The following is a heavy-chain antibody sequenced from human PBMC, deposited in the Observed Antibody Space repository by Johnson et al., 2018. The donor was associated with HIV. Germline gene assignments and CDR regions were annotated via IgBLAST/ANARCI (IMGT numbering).Heavy chain of an antibody. CDR3: AKRVQHSGSYFDDGAFDI. D-gene: IGHD1-26*01. CDR2: ISYDGNNK. J-gene: IGHJ3*02. Sequence: QVQLVESGGGVVQPGRSLRLSCAASGFTFTSYGMHWVRQAPGKGLAWVAVISYDGNNKYYADSVKGRFTISRDNSKNTVYLQMNSLGAEDTAVYYCAKRVQHSGSYFDDGAFDIWGQGTMVTVSS. CDR1: GFTFTSYG. V-gene: IGHV3-30*18.